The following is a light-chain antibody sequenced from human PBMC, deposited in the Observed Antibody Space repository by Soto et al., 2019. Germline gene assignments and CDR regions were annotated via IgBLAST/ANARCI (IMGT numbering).Light chain of an antibody. J-gene: IGKJ4*01. CDR1: QSVSRDY. Sequence: EIVLAQSPGTLSLSPGQRATLSCRASQSVSRDYVAWYQHKPGQAPRLLIYAASSRPSGIPDRFGGSGSGTDFTLTISRLEPEDFALYYCQRYGSSPLTFGGGTRVEFK. CDR2: AAS. CDR3: QRYGSSPLT. V-gene: IGKV3-20*01.